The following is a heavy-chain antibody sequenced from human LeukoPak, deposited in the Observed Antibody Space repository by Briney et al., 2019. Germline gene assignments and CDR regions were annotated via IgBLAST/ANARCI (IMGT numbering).Heavy chain of an antibody. CDR2: ISSSSTI. D-gene: IGHD3-10*01. CDR1: GFTFSSYS. Sequence: GGSLRLSCAASGFTFSSYSMNWVRQAPGKGLEWVSYISSSSTIYYADSVKGRFTISRDNAKNSLYLQMNSLRAEDTAVYYCARDVNYYGLGTPHGFMDVWGKGTSVTVSS. V-gene: IGHV3-48*01. CDR3: ARDVNYYGLGTPHGFMDV. J-gene: IGHJ6*04.